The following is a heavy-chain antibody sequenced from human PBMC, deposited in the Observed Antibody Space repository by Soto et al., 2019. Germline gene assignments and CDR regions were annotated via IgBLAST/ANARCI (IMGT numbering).Heavy chain of an antibody. CDR2: INPKFGDT. CDR1: GYTFTAYY. Sequence: QVQLVQSGAEVKEPGDSVRVSCEASGYTFTAYYIHWVRQAPGQGLEWMGWINPKFGDTTYAQDFHGRVSMTRDMSISTVYMELSRLTSDDTARYYCARNMDYYYGRGSGNGHGFWGQGTTVTV. J-gene: IGHJ6*02. CDR3: ARNMDYYYGRGSGNGHGF. V-gene: IGHV1-2*02. D-gene: IGHD3-10*02.